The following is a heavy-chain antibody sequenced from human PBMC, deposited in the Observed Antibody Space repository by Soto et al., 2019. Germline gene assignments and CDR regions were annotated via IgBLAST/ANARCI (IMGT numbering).Heavy chain of an antibody. Sequence: QVQLVQSGAEVKKPGSSAKVSCKASGGTFSSYAISWVRQAPGQGLEWMGGIIPIFGTANYAQKFQGRVTITADESTSTAYMELSSLRSEDTAVYYCARDISGYSYGPDDYWGQGTLVTVSS. CDR2: IIPIFGTA. CDR3: ARDISGYSYGPDDY. CDR1: GGTFSSYA. J-gene: IGHJ4*02. V-gene: IGHV1-69*12. D-gene: IGHD5-18*01.